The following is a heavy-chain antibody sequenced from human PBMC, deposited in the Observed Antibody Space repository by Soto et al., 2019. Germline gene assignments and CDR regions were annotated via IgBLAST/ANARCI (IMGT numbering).Heavy chain of an antibody. V-gene: IGHV1-69*13. CDR1: GGTFSSYA. J-gene: IGHJ6*02. CDR2: IIPIFGTA. CDR3: ASLPYTDATDYYYYGMDV. D-gene: IGHD2-2*02. Sequence: SVQVSCKASGGTFSSYAISWVRQAPGQGLEWMGGIIPIFGTANYAQKFQGRVTITADESTSTAYMELSSLRSEDTAVYYCASLPYTDATDYYYYGMDVWVQGTTVRVSS.